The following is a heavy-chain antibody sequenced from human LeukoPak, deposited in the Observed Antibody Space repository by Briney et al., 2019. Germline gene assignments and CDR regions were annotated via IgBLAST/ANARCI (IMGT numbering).Heavy chain of an antibody. CDR3: AKGKGPTANWYFDV. V-gene: IGHV3-23*01. Sequence: GGSLRLSCAASGFSFSSYAMSWVRQAPGKGLEWVSVIGGGPGNTYYTDSVKGRFTISRDNSKNTLYLHLNSLRAEDTAVYYCAKGKGPTANWYFDVWGRGTLVTVSS. CDR2: IGGGPGNT. J-gene: IGHJ2*01. CDR1: GFSFSSYA. D-gene: IGHD2-21*02.